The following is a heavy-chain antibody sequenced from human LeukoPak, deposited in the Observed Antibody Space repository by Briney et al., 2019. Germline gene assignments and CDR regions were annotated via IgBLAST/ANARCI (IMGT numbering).Heavy chain of an antibody. CDR2: IQEDGSEK. D-gene: IGHD3-9*01. CDR1: GFTFSSYW. V-gene: IGHV3-7*03. Sequence: GGSLRLSCAVSGFTFSSYWMSWVRQAPGKGLEWVANIQEDGSEKYHVDSVKGRFTISRDNAKNPLYLQMNSLRAEDTAVYYCARGGRRGLFLTGYSRALRFDYWGQGTLVTVSS. CDR3: ARGGRRGLFLTGYSRALRFDY. J-gene: IGHJ4*02.